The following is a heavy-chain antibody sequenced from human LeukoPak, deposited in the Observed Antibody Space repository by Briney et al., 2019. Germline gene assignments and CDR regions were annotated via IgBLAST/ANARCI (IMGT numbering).Heavy chain of an antibody. Sequence: PLASVKVSCKASGGTFSSYAISWVRQAPGQGLEWMGRIIPILGIANYAQKFQGRVTITADKSTSTAYMELSSLRSEDTAVYYCAAKVRVYGMDVWGQGTTVTVSS. V-gene: IGHV1-69*04. CDR2: IIPILGIA. CDR3: AAKVRVYGMDV. J-gene: IGHJ6*02. CDR1: GGTFSSYA. D-gene: IGHD4-17*01.